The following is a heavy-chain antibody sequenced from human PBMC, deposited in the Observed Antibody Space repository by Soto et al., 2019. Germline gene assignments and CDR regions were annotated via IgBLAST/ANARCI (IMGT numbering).Heavy chain of an antibody. CDR2: IDWDGDE. CDR3: TRVQWVVNKGYYYGMDV. CDR1: GFSLSTSGMC. V-gene: IGHV2-70*20. D-gene: IGHD6-19*01. J-gene: IGHJ6*02. Sequence: SGPTLVNPTQTLTLTCTVSGFSLSTSGMCVSWVRQPPGKALEWLALIDWDGDEYYDTSLKTRVTISKDTSKNQVVLTLTNVDPVDTATYYCTRVQWVVNKGYYYGMDVWGQGTTVTVSS.